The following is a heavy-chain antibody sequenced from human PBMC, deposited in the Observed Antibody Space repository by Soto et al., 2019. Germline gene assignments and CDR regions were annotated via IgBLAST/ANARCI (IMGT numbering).Heavy chain of an antibody. CDR2: VYATGTS. CDR3: VRDVSQSLLDCFDP. D-gene: IGHD1-26*01. Sequence: PSETLSLTCSVSGGSMSKFYWSWIRKTDGKGLEWMGRVYATGTSDYNPSLRSRIAMSVDISKKTFSLRLRSVTAADTGVYYCVRDVSQSLLDCFDPWGQGILVTVSS. V-gene: IGHV4-4*07. J-gene: IGHJ5*02. CDR1: GGSMSKFY.